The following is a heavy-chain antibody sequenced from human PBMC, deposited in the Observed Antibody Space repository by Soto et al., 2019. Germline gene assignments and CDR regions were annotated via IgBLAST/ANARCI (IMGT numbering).Heavy chain of an antibody. CDR3: ARDTDSSGWYASHYGMDV. D-gene: IGHD6-19*01. CDR1: GFXFSSYE. CDR2: ISSSGSTI. J-gene: IGHJ6*02. V-gene: IGHV3-48*03. Sequence: GXLRLSCTSSGFXFSSYELNWVRQAPGNGLEFVSYISSSGSTIYYADSVKGLFKISRDNAKNSLYLQMNSLRAEDTAVYYCARDTDSSGWYASHYGMDVWGQGTTVTVSS.